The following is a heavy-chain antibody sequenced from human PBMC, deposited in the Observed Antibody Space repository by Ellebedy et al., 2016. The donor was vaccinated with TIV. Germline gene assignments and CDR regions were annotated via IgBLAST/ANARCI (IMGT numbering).Heavy chain of an antibody. D-gene: IGHD3-10*01. V-gene: IGHV3-21*01. J-gene: IGHJ4*02. CDR1: GFIFSHYS. CDR3: ARNWQTSGSGSYHIDS. CDR2: ICRSSSNT. Sequence: GESLKISCAASGFIFSHYSMNWVRQAPGKGLEWVSYICRSSSNTYSGDSAKGRFTISKDDAKNSLYLQMNNLRAEDTAVYYCARNWQTSGSGSYHIDSWGQGTLVTVSS.